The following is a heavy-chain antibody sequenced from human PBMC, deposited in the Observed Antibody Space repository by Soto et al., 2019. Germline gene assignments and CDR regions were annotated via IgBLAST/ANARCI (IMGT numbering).Heavy chain of an antibody. J-gene: IGHJ4*02. CDR3: AKAGPSSGYYYASDY. V-gene: IGHV3-23*01. CDR1: GFTFNRHA. CDR2: ISGRDDST. Sequence: PGGSLRLSCAASGFTFNRHAMNWVGQAPGKGLEWVSAISGRDDSTYYADSVKGRFTISRDNSKNTLYLQMNSLRAEDTAVYYCAKAGPSSGYYYASDYWGQGTLVTVSS. D-gene: IGHD3-22*01.